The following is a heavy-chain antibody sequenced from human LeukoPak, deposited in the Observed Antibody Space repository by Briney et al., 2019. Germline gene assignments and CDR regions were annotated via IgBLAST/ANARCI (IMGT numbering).Heavy chain of an antibody. CDR2: ISSSGST. V-gene: IGHV4-61*02. J-gene: IGHJ6*03. CDR1: GDSISSGDYY. D-gene: IGHD4-17*01. CDR3: ARDYGDYYYYYMDV. Sequence: SETLSLTCTVSGDSISSGDYYWSWIRQPAGKGLEWIGRISSSGSTNYNPSLKSRVTISVDTSKNQFSLKLSSVTAADTAVYYCARDYGDYYYYYMDVWGKGTMVTVSS.